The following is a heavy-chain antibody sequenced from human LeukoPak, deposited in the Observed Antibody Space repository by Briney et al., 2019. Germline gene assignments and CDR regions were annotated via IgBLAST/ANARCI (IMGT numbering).Heavy chain of an antibody. CDR1: GFTFSVYY. CDR2: ISSSGSTI. J-gene: IGHJ4*02. CDR3: ARDPDFWSAHREGYFDY. D-gene: IGHD3-3*01. V-gene: IGHV3-11*01. Sequence: GGSLRLSCAASGFTFSVYYMSWIRQAPGKGLEWVSYISSSGSTIYYADSVKGRFTISRDNAKNSLYLQMNSLRAEDTAVYYCARDPDFWSAHREGYFDYWGQGTLVTVSS.